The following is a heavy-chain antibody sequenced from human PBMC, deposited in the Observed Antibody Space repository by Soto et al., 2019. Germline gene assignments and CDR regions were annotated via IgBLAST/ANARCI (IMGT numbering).Heavy chain of an antibody. CDR3: ARDHIGIVLVPAAINHYYYGMDV. Sequence: SETLSLTCTVSGGSISSGDYYWSWIRQPPGKGLEWIGYIYYSGSTYYNPSLKSRVTISVDTSKNQFSLKLSSVTAADTAVYYCARDHIGIVLVPAAINHYYYGMDVWGQGTTVTVSS. V-gene: IGHV4-30-4*01. J-gene: IGHJ6*02. CDR1: GGSISSGDYY. CDR2: IYYSGST. D-gene: IGHD2-2*01.